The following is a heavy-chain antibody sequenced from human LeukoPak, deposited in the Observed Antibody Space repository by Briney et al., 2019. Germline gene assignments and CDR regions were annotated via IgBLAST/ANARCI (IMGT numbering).Heavy chain of an antibody. V-gene: IGHV4-31*03. Sequence: SETLSLTCTVSGDSINSDGYYWSWIRQHPGKGLEWIGYIFNSGSTYYNPSLRSRVTISMDTSNNHFSLDLNSVTAADTAVYYCARDPGGLWGFDPWGQGILVIVSS. CDR1: GDSINSDGYY. J-gene: IGHJ5*02. CDR3: ARDPGGLWGFDP. D-gene: IGHD3-16*01. CDR2: IFNSGST.